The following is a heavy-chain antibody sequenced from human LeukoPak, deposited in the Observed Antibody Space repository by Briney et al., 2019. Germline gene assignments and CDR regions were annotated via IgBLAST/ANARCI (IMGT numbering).Heavy chain of an antibody. CDR2: ISSSSSYI. CDR3: ARDDDYGDYVPTVAFDI. CDR1: GFTFSSYS. J-gene: IGHJ3*02. D-gene: IGHD4-17*01. Sequence: GGFLRLSCAASGFTFSSYSLNWVRQAPGKGLGWVSSISSSSSYIYYADSVKGRFTISRDNAKNSLYLQMNSLRAEDTAVYYCARDDDYGDYVPTVAFDIWGQGTMVTVSS. V-gene: IGHV3-21*01.